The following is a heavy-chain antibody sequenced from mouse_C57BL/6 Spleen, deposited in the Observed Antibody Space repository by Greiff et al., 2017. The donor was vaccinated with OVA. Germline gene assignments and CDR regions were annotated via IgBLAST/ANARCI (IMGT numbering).Heavy chain of an antibody. CDR1: GYSITSGYY. V-gene: IGHV3-6*01. CDR2: ISYDGSN. D-gene: IGHD1-1*01. Sequence: VQLKESGPGLVKPSQSLSLTCSVIGYSITSGYYWNWIRQFPGNKLEWMGYISYDGSNNYNPSLKNRISITRDTSKNQFFLTLNSVTTEDTATYYCARDHYYGSSYVAYWGQGTLVTVSA. CDR3: ARDHYYGSSYVAY. J-gene: IGHJ3*01.